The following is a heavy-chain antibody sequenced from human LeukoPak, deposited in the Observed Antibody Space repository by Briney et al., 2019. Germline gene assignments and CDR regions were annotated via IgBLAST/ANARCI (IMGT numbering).Heavy chain of an antibody. J-gene: IGHJ4*02. CDR3: ARNYDSSGYVDY. CDR1: VYTFTTYD. Sequence: ASVKVSFKSSVYTFTTYDINWVRQAAGQGRGGMGWMDPNSGNTGYAQKFQGRVTITRTTSISTAYMELSSLRSEDTAVYYCARNYDSSGYVDYWGQGTLVTVSS. CDR2: MDPNSGNT. V-gene: IGHV1-8*03. D-gene: IGHD3-22*01.